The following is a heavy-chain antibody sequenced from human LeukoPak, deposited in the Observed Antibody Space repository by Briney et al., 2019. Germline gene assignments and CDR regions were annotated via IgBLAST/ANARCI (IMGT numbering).Heavy chain of an antibody. CDR3: ARAVQYYYDSSGYYYFDY. CDR2: IYYTGAT. D-gene: IGHD3-22*01. Sequence: PSETLSLTCTVSGGSISSYYWSWIRLPPGKGLEWIGYIYYTGATYYNPSLKSRVTISLDTSKNQFSLKLSSVTAADAAVYYCARAVQYYYDSSGYYYFDYWGQGTLVTVSS. CDR1: GGSISSYY. V-gene: IGHV4-59*01. J-gene: IGHJ4*02.